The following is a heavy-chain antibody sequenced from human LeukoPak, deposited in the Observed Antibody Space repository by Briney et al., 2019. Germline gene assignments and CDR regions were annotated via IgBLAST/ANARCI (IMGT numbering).Heavy chain of an antibody. D-gene: IGHD3-22*01. Sequence: GGSLRLSCAASGFTFDDYAMHWVRQAPGKGLEWVSGISWDSGTIGYADSVKGRFTISRDNAKNSLYLQMNGLRAEDTALYYCAKDRYYYDTSGATTFDYWGQGTLVTVSS. CDR1: GFTFDDYA. J-gene: IGHJ4*02. CDR3: AKDRYYYDTSGATTFDY. CDR2: ISWDSGTI. V-gene: IGHV3-9*01.